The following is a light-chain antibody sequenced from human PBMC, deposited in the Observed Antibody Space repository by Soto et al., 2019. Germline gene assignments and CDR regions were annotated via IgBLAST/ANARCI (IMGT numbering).Light chain of an antibody. CDR1: HTMTNW. Sequence: DIQMTQSPSTLSASVGDRVTLTCRASHTMTNWLAWYQQKPGKDPNLLIYDASTLESGVTSRFSGSGSGTEITLTISNLQHDDFSTFDCQQYNTYPGTVGQGTNLEIK. V-gene: IGKV1-5*01. J-gene: IGKJ2*01. CDR2: DAS. CDR3: QQYNTYPGT.